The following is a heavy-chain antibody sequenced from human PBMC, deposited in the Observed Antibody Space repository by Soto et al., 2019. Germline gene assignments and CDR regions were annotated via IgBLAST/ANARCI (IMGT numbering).Heavy chain of an antibody. J-gene: IGHJ4*02. Sequence: QVQLQESGPGLVKPSETLSLTCTVSGGSISSYYWSWIRQPPGKGLEWIGYIYYSGSTNYNPSLKSRVTIPVDTSKNQFSLKLSSVTAADTAVYYCARDEDGYNYFDYWGQGTLVTVSS. CDR3: ARDEDGYNYFDY. CDR1: GGSISSYY. D-gene: IGHD5-12*01. CDR2: IYYSGST. V-gene: IGHV4-59*01.